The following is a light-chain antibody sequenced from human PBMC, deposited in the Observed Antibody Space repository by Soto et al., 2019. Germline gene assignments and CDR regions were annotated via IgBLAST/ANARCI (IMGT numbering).Light chain of an antibody. V-gene: IGLV2-11*01. Sequence: QSVLTQPRSVSGSPGQSVTISCTGTSSDVGGYDFVSWYQQHPGKVPKLMIYDVDKRPSGVSDRFSGSKSGSTASLTISGLQAEDEADYYCCSYAGSYNLFGGGTKLTVL. CDR2: DVD. J-gene: IGLJ2*01. CDR1: SSDVGGYDF. CDR3: CSYAGSYNL.